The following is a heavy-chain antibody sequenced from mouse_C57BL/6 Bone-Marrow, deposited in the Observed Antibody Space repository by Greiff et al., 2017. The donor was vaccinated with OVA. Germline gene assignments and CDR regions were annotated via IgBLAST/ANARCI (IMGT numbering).Heavy chain of an antibody. V-gene: IGHV1-75*01. D-gene: IGHD2-4*01. Sequence: QVQLQQSGPELVKPGASVKISCKASGYTFTDYYINWVKQRPGQGLEWIGWIFPGSGSTYYNEKFKGKATLTVDKSSSTAYMLLSSLTSEDSAVYFGARRMGLRRGAAWFAYWGQGTLVTVSA. CDR2: IFPGSGST. CDR3: ARRMGLRRGAAWFAY. CDR1: GYTFTDYY. J-gene: IGHJ3*01.